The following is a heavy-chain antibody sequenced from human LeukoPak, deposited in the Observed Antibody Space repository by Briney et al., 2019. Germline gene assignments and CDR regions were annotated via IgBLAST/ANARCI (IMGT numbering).Heavy chain of an antibody. CDR2: IKQDGSEK. D-gene: IGHD2-2*02. V-gene: IGHV3-7*03. CDR1: GFTFSSYW. Sequence: HPGGSLRLSCAASGFTFSSYWMSWVRQAPGKGLEWVANIKQDGSEKYYVDSVKGRFTISRDNAKNSLYLQMNSLRAEDTALYYCARTHYPPAAISAGFDYWGQGTLVTVSS. CDR3: ARTHYPPAAISAGFDY. J-gene: IGHJ4*02.